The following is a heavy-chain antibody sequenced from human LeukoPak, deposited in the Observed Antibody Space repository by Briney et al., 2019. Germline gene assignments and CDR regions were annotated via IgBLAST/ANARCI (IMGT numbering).Heavy chain of an antibody. V-gene: IGHV3-66*01. CDR1: GFTVSSNY. Sequence: GGSLRLSCAASGFTVSSNYMSWVRQAPGKGLEWVSVIYSGGSTYYADSVKGRFTISRDNSKNTLYLQMSSLRAEDTAVYYCARTRGNTLLDYWGQGTLVTVSS. CDR2: IYSGGST. D-gene: IGHD2-2*02. J-gene: IGHJ4*02. CDR3: ARTRGNTLLDY.